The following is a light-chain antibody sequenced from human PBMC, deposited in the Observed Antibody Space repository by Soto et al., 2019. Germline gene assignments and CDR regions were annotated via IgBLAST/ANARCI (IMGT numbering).Light chain of an antibody. CDR2: GTS. CDR1: QSVRSN. CDR3: QQYETSLGLT. Sequence: EIVMTQSPATLSVSPGERSTLSCRASQSVRSNLAWYQQKPGQAPRLXXYGTSSRATGIPTRFSGSGSGTDFTLSITRLEPEDFAVYYGQQYETSLGLTFGQGTKVDIK. J-gene: IGKJ1*01. V-gene: IGKV3D-15*01.